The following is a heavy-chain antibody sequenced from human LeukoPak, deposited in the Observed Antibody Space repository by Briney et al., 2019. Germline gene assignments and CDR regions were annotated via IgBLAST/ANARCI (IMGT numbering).Heavy chain of an antibody. V-gene: IGHV4-59*01. CDR2: IHYSGNT. D-gene: IGHD2-2*01. Sequence: PSETLSLTCTVSGGSISDYYWSWVRQPPGKGLEWSGYIHYSGNTNYNPSLKSRVAISVDTSKNQFSLRLSSVTAADTAVYLCARVSCTTTSCPGWFDPWGQGTLVTVSS. CDR3: ARVSCTTTSCPGWFDP. J-gene: IGHJ5*02. CDR1: GGSISDYY.